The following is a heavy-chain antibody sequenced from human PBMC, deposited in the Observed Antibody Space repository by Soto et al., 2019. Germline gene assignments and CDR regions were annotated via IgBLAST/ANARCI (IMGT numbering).Heavy chain of an antibody. CDR2: LRAGDGST. V-gene: IGHV3-23*01. D-gene: IGHD2-21*02. CDR3: AKGWGLAFRAFDI. J-gene: IGHJ3*02. Sequence: EVQLLESGGGLVQPGGSLRLSCAASGFTFSSFAMSWVRQAPEKGLEWVSSLRAGDGSTYYADSVKGRFTISRDNAKHTLYLQSNRLIVDDTAVDYCAKGWGLAFRAFDIWGQGTMVTVSS. CDR1: GFTFSSFA.